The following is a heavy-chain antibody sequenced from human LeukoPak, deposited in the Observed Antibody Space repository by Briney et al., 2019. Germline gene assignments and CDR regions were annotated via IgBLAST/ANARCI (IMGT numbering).Heavy chain of an antibody. Sequence: SETLSLTCTVSGGSISSYYWSWIRQPPGKGLEWIGYIYYSGSTNYNPSLKSRVTISVDTSKNQFSLKLSSVTAADTAVYYCARGPPSGDIWYFDLWGRGTLVTVSS. V-gene: IGHV4-59*01. CDR3: ARGPPSGDIWYFDL. CDR2: IYYSGST. J-gene: IGHJ2*01. CDR1: GGSISSYY. D-gene: IGHD4-17*01.